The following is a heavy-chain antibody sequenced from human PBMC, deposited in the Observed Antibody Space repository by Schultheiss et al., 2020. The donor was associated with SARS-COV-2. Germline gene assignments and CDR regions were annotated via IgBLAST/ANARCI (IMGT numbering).Heavy chain of an antibody. CDR3: ASSGGRRPLYYGMDV. J-gene: IGHJ6*02. CDR1: GGTFSSYA. Sequence: ASVKVSCKASGGTFSSYAISWVRQAPGQGLEWMGWINLNSGGTNYAQKFQGRVTMTRDTSISTAYMELSRLRSEDTAVYYCASSGGRRPLYYGMDVWGQGTTVTVSS. D-gene: IGHD3-16*01. V-gene: IGHV1-2*02. CDR2: INLNSGGT.